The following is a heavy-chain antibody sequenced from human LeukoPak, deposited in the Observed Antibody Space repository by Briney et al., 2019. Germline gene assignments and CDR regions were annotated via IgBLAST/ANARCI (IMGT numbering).Heavy chain of an antibody. V-gene: IGHV4-34*01. J-gene: IGHJ4*02. CDR1: GGSFTDYY. CDR2: INHSGST. D-gene: IGHD5-18*01. Sequence: SETPSLTCAVYGGSFTDYYWSWIRQPPRKGLEWIGEINHSGSTNYNPSLKSRVTISVDTSKNQFSLSLSSVTAADTAVYYCARLFGHSYGLVDYWGQGTLVTVSS. CDR3: ARLFGHSYGLVDY.